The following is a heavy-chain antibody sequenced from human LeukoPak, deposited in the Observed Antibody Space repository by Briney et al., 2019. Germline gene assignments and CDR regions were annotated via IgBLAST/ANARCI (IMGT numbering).Heavy chain of an antibody. Sequence: SETLSLTCTVSGGSISSYYWSWIRQPPGKGLEWIGYIYYSGSTYYNPSLKSRVTISVDRSKNQFSLKLSSVTAADTAVCYCARTKLVYYYGSGTYPPALFDYWGQGTLVTVSS. CDR1: GGSISSYY. CDR3: ARTKLVYYYGSGTYPPALFDY. D-gene: IGHD3-10*01. CDR2: IYYSGST. J-gene: IGHJ4*02. V-gene: IGHV4-59*12.